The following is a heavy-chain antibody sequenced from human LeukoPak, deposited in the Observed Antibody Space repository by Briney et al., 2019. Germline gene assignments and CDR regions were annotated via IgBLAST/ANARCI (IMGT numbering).Heavy chain of an antibody. CDR2: ISAYNGNT. CDR3: ARDLYCSSTSCYNGRIFGVVIIGY. V-gene: IGHV1-18*01. Sequence: GASVKVSCKASGYTFTSYGISWVRQAPGQGLEWMGWISAYNGNTNYAQKLQGRVTMTTDTSTSTAYMGLRSLRSDDTAVYYCARDLYCSSTSCYNGRIFGVVIIGYWGQGTLVTVSS. CDR1: GYTFTSYG. J-gene: IGHJ4*02. D-gene: IGHD2-2*02.